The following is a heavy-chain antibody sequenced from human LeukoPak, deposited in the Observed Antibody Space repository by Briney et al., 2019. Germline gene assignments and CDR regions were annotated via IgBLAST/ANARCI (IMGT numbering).Heavy chain of an antibody. J-gene: IGHJ4*02. D-gene: IGHD1-14*01. CDR3: AIDSRNLPFDY. Sequence: PGGSLRLSCVASGFTLSGHGMHWVRQAPTTGLDWVAFIRSDGYIKYYADSVKGRFTISRDNSKNTLYLQMNSLRDEDTAVYYCAIDSRNLPFDYWGQGTPVTVSS. CDR1: GFTLSGHG. V-gene: IGHV3-30*02. CDR2: IRSDGYIK.